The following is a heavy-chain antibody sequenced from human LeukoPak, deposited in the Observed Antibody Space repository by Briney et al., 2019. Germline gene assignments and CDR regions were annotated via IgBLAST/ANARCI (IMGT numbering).Heavy chain of an antibody. Sequence: SGPTLVNPTQTLTLTCTFSWFSLSTSGVGVGWIRQPPGKALEWLALIYWDDDKRYSPSLKSRLTITKDTSKNQVVLTMTNMDLVDTATYYCAHRRLYYDSSGYYYAPFDYWGQGTLVTVSS. CDR3: AHRRLYYDSSGYYYAPFDY. J-gene: IGHJ4*02. V-gene: IGHV2-5*02. D-gene: IGHD3-22*01. CDR2: IYWDDDK. CDR1: WFSLSTSGVG.